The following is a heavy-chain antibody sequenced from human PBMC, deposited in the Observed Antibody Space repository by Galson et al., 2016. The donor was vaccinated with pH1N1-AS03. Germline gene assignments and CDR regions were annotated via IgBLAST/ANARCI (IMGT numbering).Heavy chain of an antibody. CDR3: ARAAPFDP. CDR2: ISPYNGNT. V-gene: IGHV1-18*04. J-gene: IGHJ5*02. D-gene: IGHD2-15*01. Sequence: SVKVSCKASGYTFPNFGMSWVRQAPGQGLEWMGWISPYNGNTQYAQRLEGRVTMTTDTATTTAYLELSRLTYEDTAVYSCARAAPFDPWGHGTLVIVSS. CDR1: GYTFPNFG.